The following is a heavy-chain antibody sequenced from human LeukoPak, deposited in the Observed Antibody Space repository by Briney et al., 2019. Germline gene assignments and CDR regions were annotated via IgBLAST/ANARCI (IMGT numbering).Heavy chain of an antibody. V-gene: IGHV1-69*05. J-gene: IGHJ4*02. Sequence: SVKVSCKASGGTFRDFAVSWVRQAPGQGLEWMGGIVPIFDTPNYAQRFEDRVTITTDEATNTAYMELTGLRSEDTAVYYCASDIYGSQPSDYWGQGTLVTVSS. D-gene: IGHD3-10*01. CDR1: GGTFRDFA. CDR3: ASDIYGSQPSDY. CDR2: IVPIFDTP.